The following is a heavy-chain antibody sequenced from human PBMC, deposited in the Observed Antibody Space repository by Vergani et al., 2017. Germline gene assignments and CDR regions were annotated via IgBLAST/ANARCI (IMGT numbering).Heavy chain of an antibody. CDR2: ISYDGSNK. J-gene: IGHJ4*02. Sequence: QVQLVESGGGVVQPGRSLRLSCAASGFTFSSYAMHWVRQAPGKGLEWVAVISYDGSNKYYADSVKGRFTISRDNSKNTLYLQMNSLRAEDTAVYYCASLPAIYGDYGGASDYWGEGTLVTVSS. V-gene: IGHV3-30*01. CDR1: GFTFSSYA. D-gene: IGHD4-17*01. CDR3: ASLPAIYGDYGGASDY.